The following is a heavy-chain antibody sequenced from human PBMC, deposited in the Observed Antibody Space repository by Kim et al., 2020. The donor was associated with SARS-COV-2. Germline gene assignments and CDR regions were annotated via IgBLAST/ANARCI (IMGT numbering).Heavy chain of an antibody. D-gene: IGHD1-26*01. CDR2: ISYDGSNK. Sequence: GGSLRLSCAASGFTFSSYGMHWVRQAPGKGLEWVAVISYDGSNKYYADSVKGRFTISRDNSKNTLYLQMNSLRAEDTAVYYCAKVVLVGATGDYWGQGTLVTVSS. CDR1: GFTFSSYG. J-gene: IGHJ4*02. V-gene: IGHV3-30*18. CDR3: AKVVLVGATGDY.